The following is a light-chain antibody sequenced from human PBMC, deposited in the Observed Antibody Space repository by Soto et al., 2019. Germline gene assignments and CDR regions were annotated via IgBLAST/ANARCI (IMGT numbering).Light chain of an antibody. CDR2: GAS. Sequence: EIVMTQSPATLSVSPGERATLSCRASQSISGELAWYQQKPGQPPRLLIYGASTRATGVPARFTSSGSGSEFTLTISGLQSEDFAVYYCQQGHNWPLTFGQGTRLE. CDR1: QSISGE. CDR3: QQGHNWPLT. V-gene: IGKV3-15*01. J-gene: IGKJ2*01.